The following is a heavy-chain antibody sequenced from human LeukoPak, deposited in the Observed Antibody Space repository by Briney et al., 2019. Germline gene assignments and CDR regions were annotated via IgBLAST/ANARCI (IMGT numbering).Heavy chain of an antibody. J-gene: IGHJ5*02. V-gene: IGHV3-7*01. Sequence: GGSLRLYCVASGFSFSSSYWMHWVRQAPGKGPEWLANIKYDGSEKFYADSVKGRFTISRDNAKSSLYLEMNNLRAEDTAVYFCARDHQVRSRWFDPWGQGTLVTVSS. CDR1: GFSFSSSYW. CDR3: ARDHQVRSRWFDP. CDR2: IKYDGSEK.